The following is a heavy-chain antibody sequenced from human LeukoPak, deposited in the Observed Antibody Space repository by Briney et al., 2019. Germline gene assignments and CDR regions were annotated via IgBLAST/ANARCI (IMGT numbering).Heavy chain of an antibody. CDR2: IRYDGSNK. CDR3: GKDGKGYSSTFDY. V-gene: IGHV3-30*02. J-gene: IGHJ4*02. D-gene: IGHD5-18*01. CDR1: GFTLSSYG. Sequence: PGGSLRLSCAASGFTLSSYGMHWIRQAPDKRLEWVAFIRYDGSNKNYADSVKGRFTISRDNSKNTLFLQMNSLRPEDTAVYYCGKDGKGYSSTFDYWGQGTLVTVSS.